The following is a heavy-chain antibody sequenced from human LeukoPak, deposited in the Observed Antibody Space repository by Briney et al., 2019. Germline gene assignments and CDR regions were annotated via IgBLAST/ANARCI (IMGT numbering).Heavy chain of an antibody. V-gene: IGHV3-53*01. CDR2: IYSDNT. CDR1: GFTVSSNS. D-gene: IGHD4/OR15-4a*01. CDR3: ARRAGAYSHPYDY. J-gene: IGHJ4*02. Sequence: GGYPRLSCTVSGFTVSSNSMSWVRQAPGKGLEWVSFIYSDNTHYSDSVKGRFTISRDNSKNTLYLQMNSLRAEDTAVYYCARRAGAYSHPYDYWGQGTLVTVSS.